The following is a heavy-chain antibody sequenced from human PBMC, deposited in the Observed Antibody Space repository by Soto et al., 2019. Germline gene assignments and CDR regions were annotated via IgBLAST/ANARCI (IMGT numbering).Heavy chain of an antibody. Sequence: PGGSLRLSCTAEGITLSNAWLSWVRQAPGKGLEWVGRIKSKTDGGTTDYAAPVKGRFTISRDDSKNTLYLQMNSLKTEDTAVYYCTLPPFWNLQALAHPYWFDPWGQGTLVTVCS. V-gene: IGHV3-15*01. CDR1: GITLSNAW. D-gene: IGHD1-7*01. CDR3: TLPPFWNLQALAHPYWFDP. CDR2: IKSKTDGGTT. J-gene: IGHJ5*02.